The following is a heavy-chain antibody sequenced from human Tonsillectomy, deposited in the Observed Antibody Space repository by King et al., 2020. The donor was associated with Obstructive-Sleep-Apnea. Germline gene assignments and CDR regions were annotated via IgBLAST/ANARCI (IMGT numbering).Heavy chain of an antibody. Sequence: QLQLQESGPGLVKSSETLSLTCTVSGGSISSSNYYWGWVRQPPGKGLEWIGNLYFSGTTYYNPSLKSRVTISLDTSKNQFSLSLTSVTAADTAVYYCASKDYDVLTGIDYWGQGTLVAVSS. V-gene: IGHV4-39*07. D-gene: IGHD3-9*01. J-gene: IGHJ4*02. CDR2: LYFSGTT. CDR3: ASKDYDVLTGIDY. CDR1: GGSISSSNYY.